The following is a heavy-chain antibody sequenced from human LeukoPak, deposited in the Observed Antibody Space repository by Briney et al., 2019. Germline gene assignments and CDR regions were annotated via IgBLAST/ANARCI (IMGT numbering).Heavy chain of an antibody. V-gene: IGHV3-7*01. CDR1: GFTFSSYW. J-gene: IGHJ3*02. D-gene: IGHD2-8*02. CDR2: INQDGSEK. Sequence: PGGSLRLSCAASGFTFSSYWMNWVRQAPGKGLGWVASINQDGSEKYYLDSVRGRFTISRDNAKNSLYLQMNSLRVEDTAVYFCARDSTGWQADSFDIWGQGTMVTVSS. CDR3: ARDSTGWQADSFDI.